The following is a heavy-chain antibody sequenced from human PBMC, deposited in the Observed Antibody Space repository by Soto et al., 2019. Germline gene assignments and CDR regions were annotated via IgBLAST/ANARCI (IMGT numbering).Heavy chain of an antibody. CDR3: ARDRRFDGSCYSASDS. J-gene: IGHJ5*01. CDR1: GFTLSNYG. Sequence: GGSLRLSCVASGFTLSNYGMHWVRQAPGKGLEWVAMISYDGSAEYYVDSVEGRFTISRDNARNSLYLEMKSLRDEDTAVYYCARDRRFDGSCYSASDSWGQGILVTVSS. D-gene: IGHD2-15*01. CDR2: ISYDGSAE. V-gene: IGHV3-30*03.